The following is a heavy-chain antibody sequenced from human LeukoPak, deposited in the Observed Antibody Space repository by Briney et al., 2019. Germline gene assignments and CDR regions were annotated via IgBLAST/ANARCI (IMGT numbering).Heavy chain of an antibody. Sequence: AGSLRLSCAASGFTFSNCGMHWVRQAPGKGLEGVAIIWYDGSNKYYADSVKGRFTISRDNSKNTLYLQMNSLRAEDTAVYYCARGQYYYGAEAFDIWGQGTMVTVSS. D-gene: IGHD3-10*01. CDR2: IWYDGSNK. CDR3: ARGQYYYGAEAFDI. V-gene: IGHV3-33*01. CDR1: GFTFSNCG. J-gene: IGHJ3*02.